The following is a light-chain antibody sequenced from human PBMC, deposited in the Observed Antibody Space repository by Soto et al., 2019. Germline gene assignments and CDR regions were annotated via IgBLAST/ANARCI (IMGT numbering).Light chain of an antibody. CDR3: CSYAGSSTYVI. J-gene: IGLJ2*01. CDR2: EVN. Sequence: QSALTQPASVSGSPGQSITISCTGTSSDVGSYNLVSWYQQHPGKAPKFMIYEVNKRPSGVSNRFSGSKSGNTASLTISGLQAEDEADYYCCSYAGSSTYVIFGGGTKL. V-gene: IGLV2-23*02. CDR1: SSDVGSYNL.